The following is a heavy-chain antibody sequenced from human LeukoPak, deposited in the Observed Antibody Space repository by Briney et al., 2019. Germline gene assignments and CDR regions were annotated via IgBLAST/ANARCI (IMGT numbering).Heavy chain of an antibody. CDR2: IDSNTGDT. D-gene: IGHD2-8*02. Sequence: ASVKVSCKASGYTFTAYYMHWVRQAPGQGLEWMGWIDSNTGDTKYAQKLQGRLTITRDTSTGSAYMELRSLISGDTAVYYSASEAFCAGGTCHMQRVASWGPGTLLTVSS. J-gene: IGHJ4*02. V-gene: IGHV1-2*02. CDR3: ASEAFCAGGTCHMQRVAS. CDR1: GYTFTAYY.